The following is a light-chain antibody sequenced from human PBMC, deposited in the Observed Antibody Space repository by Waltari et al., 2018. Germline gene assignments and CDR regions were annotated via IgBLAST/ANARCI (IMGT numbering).Light chain of an antibody. CDR1: QSVSSY. J-gene: IGKJ5*01. CDR3: QQRSNWPPIT. CDR2: DAS. V-gene: IGKV3-11*01. Sequence: ESVLTQYPATQSLTQGERATLYSRASQSVSSYLACYQQKPGQAPRLLIYDASNSATGIPARFSGSGSGTDFTLTISSLEPEDFAVYYCQQRSNWPPITFGQGTRLEIK.